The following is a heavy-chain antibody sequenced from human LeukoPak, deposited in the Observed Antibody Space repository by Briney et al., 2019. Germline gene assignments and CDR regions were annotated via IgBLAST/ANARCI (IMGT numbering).Heavy chain of an antibody. Sequence: PSGTLSLACAVSGGSISSSNWWSWVRQPPGQGLEWIGEIYHSGSTNYNPSLKSRVTISVDTSKNQFSLKLSSVTAADTAVYYCARREVLLWFGEPRLKYFDYWGQGTLVTVSS. J-gene: IGHJ4*02. D-gene: IGHD3-10*01. CDR3: ARREVLLWFGEPRLKYFDY. V-gene: IGHV4-4*02. CDR1: GGSISSSNW. CDR2: IYHSGST.